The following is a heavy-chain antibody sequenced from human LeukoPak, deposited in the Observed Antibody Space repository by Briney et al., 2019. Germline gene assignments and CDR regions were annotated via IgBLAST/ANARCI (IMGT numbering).Heavy chain of an antibody. Sequence: RASVKVSCTVSGYTLTELSMHWVRQAPGKGLEWMGGFDPEDGETIYAQKFQGRVTMTEDTSTDTAYMELSSLRSEDTAGYYCATVSFFDPHNRPYYFDYWGQGTLVTVSS. CDR1: GYTLTELS. V-gene: IGHV1-24*01. J-gene: IGHJ4*02. CDR3: ATVSFFDPHNRPYYFDY. D-gene: IGHD1-14*01. CDR2: FDPEDGET.